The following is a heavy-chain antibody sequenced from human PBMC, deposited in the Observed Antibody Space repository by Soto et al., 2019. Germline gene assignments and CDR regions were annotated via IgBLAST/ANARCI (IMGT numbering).Heavy chain of an antibody. CDR1: GGSFKSGGYS. J-gene: IGHJ4*02. Sequence: SETLSLTCTVSGGSFKSGGYSWSWIRQPPGKGLEWIGYVYHTGRTSYNPSLKSRVSISMDTSKNRFSLNLDSVTAADTAVYFCARDFAYFDSWGQGTLVTLL. D-gene: IGHD3-3*01. CDR3: ARDFAYFDS. V-gene: IGHV4-61*08. CDR2: VYHTGRT.